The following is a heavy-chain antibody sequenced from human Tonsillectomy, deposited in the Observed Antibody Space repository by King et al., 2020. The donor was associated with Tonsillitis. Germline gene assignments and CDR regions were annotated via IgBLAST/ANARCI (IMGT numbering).Heavy chain of an antibody. D-gene: IGHD3-3*01. CDR1: GGSISTYY. V-gene: IGHV4-4*07. J-gene: IGHJ6*02. CDR3: ARGVEWYYYGMDV. Sequence: LQLQESGPGLVKPSETLSLTCTVSGGSISTYYWSWIRQPAGKGLEWIGYFYTSGTTNYNPSLKSRVTMSVDTSKNQFSLKLSSVTAADTAVYYCARGVEWYYYGMDVWGQGTTVTVSS. CDR2: FYTSGTT.